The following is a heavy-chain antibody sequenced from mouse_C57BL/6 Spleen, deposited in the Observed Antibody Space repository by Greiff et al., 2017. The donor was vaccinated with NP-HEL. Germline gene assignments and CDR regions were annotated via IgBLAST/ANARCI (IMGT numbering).Heavy chain of an antibody. Sequence: QVQLQQPGTELVKPGASVKLSCKASGYTFTSYWMHWVKQRPGQGLEWIGYINPSSGYTKYNQKFKDKATLTADKSSSTAYMQLSSLTYEDSAVYYCASSSGYGSSFYYAMDYWGQGTSVTVSS. J-gene: IGHJ4*01. CDR3: ASSSGYGSSFYYAMDY. CDR2: INPSSGYT. D-gene: IGHD1-1*01. V-gene: IGHV1-7*01. CDR1: GYTFTSYW.